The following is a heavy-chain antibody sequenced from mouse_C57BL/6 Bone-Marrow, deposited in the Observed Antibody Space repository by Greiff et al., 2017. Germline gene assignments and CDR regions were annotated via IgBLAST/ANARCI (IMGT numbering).Heavy chain of an antibody. Sequence: QVQLQQPGAELVRPGSSVKLSCKASGYTFTSYWMDWVKQRPGQGLEWIGNIYPSDSETHYNQKFKDKATLTVDKSSSTAYMQLSSLTSEDSAVYYCARSGYYGSRWYVDVWGTGTTVTVSS. CDR2: IYPSDSET. J-gene: IGHJ1*03. CDR3: ARSGYYGSRWYVDV. V-gene: IGHV1-61*01. D-gene: IGHD1-1*01. CDR1: GYTFTSYW.